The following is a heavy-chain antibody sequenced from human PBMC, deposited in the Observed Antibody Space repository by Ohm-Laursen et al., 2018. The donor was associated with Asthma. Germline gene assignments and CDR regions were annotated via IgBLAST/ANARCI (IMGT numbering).Heavy chain of an antibody. D-gene: IGHD1-1*01. CDR3: ARDSGWNALDY. CDR1: GFPFTTSW. V-gene: IGHV3-7*05. CDR2: IKPDGTEN. Sequence: SLRLSCTASGFPFTTSWMTWVRQVPGKGLEWAAKIKPDGTENAYLDSVRGRFTISKDNAKNSLFLQMNSLRGEDTALYYCARDSGWNALDYWGQGTLVSVSS. J-gene: IGHJ4*02.